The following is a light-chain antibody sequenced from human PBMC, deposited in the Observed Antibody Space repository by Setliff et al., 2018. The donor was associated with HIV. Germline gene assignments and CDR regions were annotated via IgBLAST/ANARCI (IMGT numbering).Light chain of an antibody. Sequence: QSVLTQPASVSGSPGQSITISCTGTSSDIGGYNYVSWYQQHPGKAPKLMIYDVSKRSSGVSNRFSGSKSGNTASLTISGLQAEDEADYYCSSYTSSSTYVFGTGTKVTV. V-gene: IGLV2-14*01. J-gene: IGLJ1*01. CDR2: DVS. CDR3: SSYTSSSTYV. CDR1: SSDIGGYNY.